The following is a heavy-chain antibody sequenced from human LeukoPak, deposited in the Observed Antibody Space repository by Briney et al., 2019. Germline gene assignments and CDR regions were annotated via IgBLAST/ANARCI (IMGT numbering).Heavy chain of an antibody. J-gene: IGHJ4*02. CDR3: ARAVYRSGGYYFDY. D-gene: IGHD6-19*01. CDR2: ISYDGSDK. Sequence: PGGSLRLSCAASGFSFSSYAMSWVRQAPGKGLEWVAVISYDGSDKNYADSVKGRFTISRDNSKNTLYLQMNSLRADDTAVYYCARAVYRSGGYYFDYWGQGTLVTVSS. CDR1: GFSFSSYA. V-gene: IGHV3-30*04.